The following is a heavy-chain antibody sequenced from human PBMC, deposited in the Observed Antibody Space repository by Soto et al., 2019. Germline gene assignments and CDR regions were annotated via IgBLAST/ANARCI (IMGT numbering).Heavy chain of an antibody. CDR2: IYYSVST. V-gene: IGHV4-61*01. J-gene: IGHJ4*02. Sequence: QVQLQESGPGLVKPSETLSLTCTVSGGSVSSGSYYWSWIRQPPGKGLEWIGYIYYSVSTNYNPSLKSRVTISVDTSKNQFSLNVSSVTAADTAVYYCASYSSGWYDVIYWGQGTLVTVSS. CDR1: GGSVSSGSYY. CDR3: ASYSSGWYDVIY. D-gene: IGHD6-19*01.